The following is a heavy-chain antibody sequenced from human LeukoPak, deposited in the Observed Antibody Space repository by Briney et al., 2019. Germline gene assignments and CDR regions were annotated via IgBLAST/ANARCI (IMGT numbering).Heavy chain of an antibody. CDR3: AREGSSGWYWSWFDP. J-gene: IGHJ5*02. Sequence: GASVTVSFTASGGTFSSYAISWVRQAPGQGLEWMGGIIPIFGTANYAQKFQGRVTITADESTSTAYMELSSLRSEDTAVYYCAREGSSGWYWSWFDPWGQGTLVTVSS. D-gene: IGHD6-19*01. CDR2: IIPIFGTA. CDR1: GGTFSSYA. V-gene: IGHV1-69*01.